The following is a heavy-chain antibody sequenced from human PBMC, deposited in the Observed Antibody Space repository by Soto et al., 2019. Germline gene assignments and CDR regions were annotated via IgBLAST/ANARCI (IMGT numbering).Heavy chain of an antibody. CDR2: IYYSGKT. CDR1: GDSISSSTYS. J-gene: IGHJ5*02. V-gene: IGHV4-39*07. CDR3: ARVPGP. D-gene: IGHD3-10*01. Sequence: TLSLTCTVSGDSISSSTYSWGWIRQPPGKGLEYIGTIYYSGKTYYNWPLESRVTMSLDTSKNQFSLKLTSVTAADTAVYYCARVPGPWGQGTLVSVSS.